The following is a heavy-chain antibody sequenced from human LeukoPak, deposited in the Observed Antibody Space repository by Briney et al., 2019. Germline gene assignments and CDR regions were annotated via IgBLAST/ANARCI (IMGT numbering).Heavy chain of an antibody. V-gene: IGHV1-24*01. CDR1: GYTLTELS. CDR2: FDPEDGET. J-gene: IGHJ4*02. Sequence: ASVKVSCKVSGYTLTELSMHWVRQAPGKGLEWMGGFDPEDGETIYAQKFQGRVTMTEDTSTDTAYMELSSLRSEDTAVYYCATGGHVWGSYRWYYFDYWGQGTLVTVSS. CDR3: ATGGHVWGSYRWYYFDY. D-gene: IGHD3-16*02.